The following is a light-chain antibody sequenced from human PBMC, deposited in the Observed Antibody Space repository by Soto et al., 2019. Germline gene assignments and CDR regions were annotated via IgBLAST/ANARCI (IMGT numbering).Light chain of an antibody. J-gene: IGKJ1*01. CDR2: RSS. CDR1: ETISSSP. CDR3: QQYESLLWT. Sequence: EVVLTQSPGTLSLSPGERATLSCRASETISSSPLAWYQQTPGQAPRLLLYRSSTRATGIPDRFSGSGSGTDFALTISRLEPADAAVYYCQQYESLLWTFGQGTKLEIK. V-gene: IGKV3-20*01.